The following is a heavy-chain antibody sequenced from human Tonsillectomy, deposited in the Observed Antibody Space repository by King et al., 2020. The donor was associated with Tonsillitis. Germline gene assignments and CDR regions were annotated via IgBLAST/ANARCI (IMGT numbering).Heavy chain of an antibody. CDR2: IYWDDDK. CDR3: AHSPPALYSSSWYFNWFDP. CDR1: GFSLTTSGEG. D-gene: IGHD6-13*01. J-gene: IGHJ5*02. Sequence: QITLKESGPTLVKPTQTLTLTCTFSGFSLTTSGEGVAWIRQPPGKALEWLALIYWDDDKRYSPSLKSRLTITKDTSKNQVVLTMTNMDPVDTATYYCAHSPPALYSSSWYFNWFDPWGQGTLVTVSS. V-gene: IGHV2-5*02.